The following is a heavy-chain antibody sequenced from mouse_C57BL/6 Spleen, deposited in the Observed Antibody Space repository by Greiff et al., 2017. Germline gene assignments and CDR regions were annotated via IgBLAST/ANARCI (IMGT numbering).Heavy chain of an antibody. CDR3: SRNSIYYYGDY. CDR2: IWSGGST. J-gene: IGHJ2*01. CDR1: GFSLTSYG. D-gene: IGHD1-1*01. V-gene: IGHV2-2*01. Sequence: QVQLKESGPGLVQPSQSLSITCTVSGFSLTSYGVHWVRQSPGKGLEWLGVIWSGGSTDSNAAFISRMSISQDNSKSQVFFKMNSLQAYDTAISDCSRNSIYYYGDYWGQGTTRTVSS.